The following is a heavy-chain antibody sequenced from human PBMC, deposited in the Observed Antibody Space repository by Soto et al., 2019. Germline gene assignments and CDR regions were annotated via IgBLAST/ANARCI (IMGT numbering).Heavy chain of an antibody. CDR1: GFTFSSYG. CDR2: IGYDGSYN. Sequence: QVQLVDSGGGVVQPGRSLRLSCAASGFTFSSYGMHWVRQAPDKGLEWVAVIGYDGSYNSYADSVKGRFTISRDNSKNTLYLQMNSLRAEDTAVYYCARDRDYYYYGMDVWGQGTTVTVSS. CDR3: ARDRDYYYYGMDV. V-gene: IGHV3-33*01. J-gene: IGHJ6*02.